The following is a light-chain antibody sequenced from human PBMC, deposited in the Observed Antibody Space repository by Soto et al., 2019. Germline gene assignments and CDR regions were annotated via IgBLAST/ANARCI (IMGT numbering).Light chain of an antibody. CDR2: GAS. CDR3: QQYNNWPLGT. V-gene: IGKV3-15*01. CDR1: QTVGDN. Sequence: ETAMTQSPVTLSLSPGERATLSCRASQTVGDNVAWYRQKPGQPPSLLIYGASTRDPGVPARFSGSGSGTDFILTISSLQSEDFGFYYCQQYNNWPLGTFGQGTRVEI. J-gene: IGKJ1*01.